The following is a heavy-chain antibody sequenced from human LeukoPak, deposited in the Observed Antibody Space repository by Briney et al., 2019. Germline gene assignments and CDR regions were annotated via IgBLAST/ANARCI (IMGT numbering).Heavy chain of an antibody. V-gene: IGHV3-30-3*01. D-gene: IGHD6-6*01. J-gene: IGHJ4*02. CDR2: ISYDGSNK. CDR3: ARDSVAAHDY. CDR1: GFTFSSYA. Sequence: PGGSLRLSCAASGFTFSSYAMHWVRQAPGKGLEWVAVISYDGSNKYYADSVKGRFTISRDNSKNTLYLQMNSLRAEDTAVYYCARDSVAAHDYWGQGTLVTVSS.